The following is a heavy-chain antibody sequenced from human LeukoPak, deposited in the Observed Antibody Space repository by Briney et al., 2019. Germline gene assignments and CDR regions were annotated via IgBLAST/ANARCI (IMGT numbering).Heavy chain of an antibody. CDR1: GGSVSSDNYY. Sequence: SETLSLTCTVSGGSVSSDNYYWSWIRQPPGKGLEWIGHIYHSGSTNYNTSLKSPITISVDTSKNQFSLKLSSVTAADTAVYYCARFNYYDSSGYAYYFDYWGQGTLVTVSS. J-gene: IGHJ4*02. CDR3: ARFNYYDSSGYAYYFDY. D-gene: IGHD3-22*01. CDR2: IYHSGST. V-gene: IGHV4-61*01.